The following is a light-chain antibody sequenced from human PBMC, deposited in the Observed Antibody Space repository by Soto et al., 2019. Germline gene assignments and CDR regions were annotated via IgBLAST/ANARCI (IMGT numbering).Light chain of an antibody. CDR1: SRDGGGYNY. V-gene: IGLV2-8*01. J-gene: IGLJ1*01. CDR2: EVN. Sequence: HSVLTQPPSASGSHRQSVAISYTGTSRDGGGYNYVSWYQQHPGKAPKLMIYEVNKRPSGVPDRFSGSKSGNTASLTVSGLQAEDEADYYCSSYAGSSNVFGTGTKVTVL. CDR3: SSYAGSSNV.